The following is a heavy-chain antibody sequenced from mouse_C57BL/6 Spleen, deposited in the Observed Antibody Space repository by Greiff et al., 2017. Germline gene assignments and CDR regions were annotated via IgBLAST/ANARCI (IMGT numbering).Heavy chain of an antibody. CDR3: ARRLLGYFDY. J-gene: IGHJ2*01. Sequence: VQLQQSGPELVKPGASVKIPCKASGYTFTDYNMDWVKQSHGKSLEWIGDINPNNGGTIYNQKFKGKATLTVDKSSSTAYMELRSLTSEDTAVYYCARRLLGYFDYWCQGTTLTVSS. D-gene: IGHD2-3*01. CDR2: INPNNGGT. V-gene: IGHV1-18*01. CDR1: GYTFTDYN.